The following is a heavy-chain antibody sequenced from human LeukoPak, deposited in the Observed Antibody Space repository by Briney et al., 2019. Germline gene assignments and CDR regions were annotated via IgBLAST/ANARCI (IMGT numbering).Heavy chain of an antibody. CDR3: GRDGSIAAAAPERYFDY. J-gene: IGHJ4*02. V-gene: IGHV1-18*01. D-gene: IGHD6-13*01. CDR2: ISAYNGNT. Sequence: ASVKVSCKASGYTFTSYGISWVRQAPGQGLEGMGWISAYNGNTNYAQKLQGRVTMTTDTSTRTAYMELRSLRSEDTAGYYCGRDGSIAAAAPERYFDYLGQGTLVTVSS. CDR1: GYTFTSYG.